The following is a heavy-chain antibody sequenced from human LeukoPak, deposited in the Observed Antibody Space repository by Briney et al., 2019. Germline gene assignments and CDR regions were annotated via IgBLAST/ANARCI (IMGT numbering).Heavy chain of an antibody. Sequence: PGGSLRLSCAASGFTFSSYEMNWVRQAPGKGLEWVAFIRFDGSTKYYADSVKGRFTMSRDNFKNTLYLQMNSLRAEDTAVYYCAKDGVAHYYDSSGYYQDFWGQGTLVTVSS. CDR3: AKDGVAHYYDSSGYYQDF. CDR1: GFTFSSYE. J-gene: IGHJ4*02. D-gene: IGHD3-22*01. V-gene: IGHV3-30*02. CDR2: IRFDGSTK.